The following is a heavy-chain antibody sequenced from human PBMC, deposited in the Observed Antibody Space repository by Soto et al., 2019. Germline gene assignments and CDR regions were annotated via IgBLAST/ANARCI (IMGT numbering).Heavy chain of an antibody. V-gene: IGHV5-10-1*01. CDR2: IDPSDSYT. CDR1: GYSFTSYW. D-gene: IGHD3-10*01. CDR3: AREVTMVRGVMSWFDP. J-gene: IGHJ5*02. Sequence: PGESLKISCKGSGYSFTSYWISWVRQMPGKGLEWMGRIDPSDSYTNYGPSFQGHVTISADKSISTAYLQWSSLKASDTAMYYCAREVTMVRGVMSWFDPWGQGTLVTVSS.